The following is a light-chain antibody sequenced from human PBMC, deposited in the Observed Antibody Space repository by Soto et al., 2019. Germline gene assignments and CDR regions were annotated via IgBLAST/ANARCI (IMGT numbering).Light chain of an antibody. CDR3: QQRSNWPHT. CDR2: DAS. Sequence: IVLTQSPATLSLSPGERATLSCRASQSVSSYLAWYQQKPGQAPRLLIYDASNRATGITARFSGSGSGTDFTLTSRSLEPEDFAVYYCQQRSNWPHTFGQGTKLEIK. J-gene: IGKJ2*01. V-gene: IGKV3-11*01. CDR1: QSVSSY.